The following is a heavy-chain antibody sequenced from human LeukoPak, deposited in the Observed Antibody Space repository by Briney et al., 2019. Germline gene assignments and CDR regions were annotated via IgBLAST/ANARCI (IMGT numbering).Heavy chain of an antibody. CDR1: GGTFSSYA. CDR2: IIPIFGTA. D-gene: IGHD6-6*01. V-gene: IGHV1-69*05. Sequence: SVKVSCKASGGTFSSYAISWVRQAPGQGLEWMGGIIPIFGTANYAQKFQGRVTITTDESTSTAYMELSSLRSEDTAVYYCARAFEYSSSSDAFDIWGQGTMVTVSS. J-gene: IGHJ3*02. CDR3: ARAFEYSSSSDAFDI.